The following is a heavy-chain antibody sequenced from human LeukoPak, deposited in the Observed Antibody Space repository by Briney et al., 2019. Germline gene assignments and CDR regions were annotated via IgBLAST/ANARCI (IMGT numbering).Heavy chain of an antibody. V-gene: IGHV1-18*01. CDR3: AREGAHRSSTSCQRAFDI. Sequence: RASVKVSCKASGYTFTSYGISWVRQAPGQGLEWMGWISTYNGNTNYAQKLQGRVTMTTDTSTSTAYMELRSLRSDDTAVYYCAREGAHRSSTSCQRAFDIWGQGTMVTVSS. CDR2: ISTYNGNT. J-gene: IGHJ3*02. D-gene: IGHD2-2*01. CDR1: GYTFTSYG.